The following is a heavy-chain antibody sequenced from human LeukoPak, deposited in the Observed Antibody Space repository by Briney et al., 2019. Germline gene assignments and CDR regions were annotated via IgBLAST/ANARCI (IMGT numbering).Heavy chain of an antibody. V-gene: IGHV4-39*01. CDR1: GGSISSSSYY. Sequence: SETLSLTCTVSGGSISSSSYYWGWIRQPPGKGLEWIGSIYYSGSTYYNPSFQSRVAIYVDTSKNQFSLSLTSMTAADTSVYYCARHVSGSSGWYVDYWGQGTLVIVSS. CDR2: IYYSGST. J-gene: IGHJ4*02. D-gene: IGHD6-19*01. CDR3: ARHVSGSSGWYVDY.